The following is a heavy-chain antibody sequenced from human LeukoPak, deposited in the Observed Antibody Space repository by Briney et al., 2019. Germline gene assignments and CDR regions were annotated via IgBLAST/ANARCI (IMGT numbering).Heavy chain of an antibody. CDR1: GFTFSSYS. D-gene: IGHD5-24*01. J-gene: IGHJ4*02. V-gene: IGHV3-21*01. CDR3: ARDSSDVEMATITSLPDY. Sequence: GGSLRLSCAASGFTFSSYSMNWVRQAPGKGLEWVSSISSSSSYIYYADSVKGRFTISRDNAKNSLYLQMNSLRAEDTAVYYCARDSSDVEMATITSLPDYWGQGTLVTVSS. CDR2: ISSSSSYI.